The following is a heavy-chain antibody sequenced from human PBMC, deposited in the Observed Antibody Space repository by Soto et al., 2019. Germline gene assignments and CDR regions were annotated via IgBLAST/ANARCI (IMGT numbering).Heavy chain of an antibody. D-gene: IGHD6-13*01. CDR3: ARGPREQQPDY. CDR2: IRNKANSYTT. Sequence: PGGSLRLSCAASGFTFSDHNMDWVRQAPGEGLEWVARIRNKANSYTTAYAASVKGRFTISRDDSQNQFSLKLSSVTAADTAVYYCARGPREQQPDYWGQGTLVTVSS. J-gene: IGHJ4*02. V-gene: IGHV3-72*01. CDR1: GFTFSDHN.